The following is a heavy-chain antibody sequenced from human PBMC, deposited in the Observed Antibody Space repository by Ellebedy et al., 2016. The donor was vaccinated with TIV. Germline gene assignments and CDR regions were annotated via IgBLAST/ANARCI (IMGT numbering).Heavy chain of an antibody. CDR3: ARGTGYYGSGSYRNGWGFDY. CDR2: INHSGST. CDR1: GGSFSGYY. J-gene: IGHJ4*02. V-gene: IGHV4-34*01. D-gene: IGHD3-10*01. Sequence: MPSETLSLTCAVYGGSFSGYYWSWIRQHTGKGLAWIGEINHSGSTNYNPSLKSRVTISVDTSKNQFSLTLSSVTAADTAVYYCARGTGYYGSGSYRNGWGFDYWGQGTLVTVSS.